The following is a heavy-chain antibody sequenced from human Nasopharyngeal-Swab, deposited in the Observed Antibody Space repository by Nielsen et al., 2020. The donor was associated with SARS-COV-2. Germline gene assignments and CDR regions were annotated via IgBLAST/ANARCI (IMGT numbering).Heavy chain of an antibody. D-gene: IGHD6-13*01. CDR2: INRDGSKI. J-gene: IGHJ4*02. CDR1: GFTFSNYW. CDR3: ARDIIAAAGKELGENDY. Sequence: GESLKISCAASGFTFSNYWMTWVRQAPGKVLEWVANINRDGSKIYYVDSVKGRFTISRDNAKNSLYLQMNSLRAEDTAVYYCARDIIAAAGKELGENDYWGQGTLVTVSS. V-gene: IGHV3-7*01.